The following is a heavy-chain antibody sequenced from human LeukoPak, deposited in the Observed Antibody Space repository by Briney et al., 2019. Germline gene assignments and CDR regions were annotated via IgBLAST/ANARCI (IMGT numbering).Heavy chain of an antibody. CDR2: INHSGST. D-gene: IGHD3-22*01. CDR3: ARHQGGRYFYYDSSGPWRFDY. Sequence: SETLSLTCTVSGYSISSGYYWSWIRQPPGKGLEGCGEINHSGSTNYNPSLKSRVTITVDTSKNQFSLKLSSVTAADTAVYYCARHQGGRYFYYDSSGPWRFDYWGQGTLVTVSS. J-gene: IGHJ4*02. CDR1: GYSISSGYY. V-gene: IGHV4-38-2*02.